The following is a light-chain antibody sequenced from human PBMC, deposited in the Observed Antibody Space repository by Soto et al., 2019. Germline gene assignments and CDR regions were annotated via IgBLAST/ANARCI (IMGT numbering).Light chain of an antibody. CDR1: QSVGSY. CDR2: DAS. V-gene: IGKV3-11*01. Sequence: EIVLTQSPVTLSLSPGERATLSCRASQSVGSYLVWYQQKPGQAPRLLIFDASTRATDIPDRFSGSGSGTDFTLTISSLEPEDFAIYYCQQRSSWPTFGGGTRVGIK. CDR3: QQRSSWPT. J-gene: IGKJ4*01.